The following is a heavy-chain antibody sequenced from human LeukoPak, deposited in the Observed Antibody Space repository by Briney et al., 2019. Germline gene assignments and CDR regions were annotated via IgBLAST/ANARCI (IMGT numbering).Heavy chain of an antibody. J-gene: IGHJ3*02. CDR1: GYTFTSYY. Sequence: ASVKVSCKASGYTFTSYYMHWVRQAPGQGLEWMGIINPSGGSTSYAQKFQGRVTMTRDMSTSTVYMELSRLRSDDTAVYYCARGGVVGLDAFDIWGQGTMITASS. CDR3: ARGGVVGLDAFDI. D-gene: IGHD1-26*01. V-gene: IGHV1-46*01. CDR2: INPSGGST.